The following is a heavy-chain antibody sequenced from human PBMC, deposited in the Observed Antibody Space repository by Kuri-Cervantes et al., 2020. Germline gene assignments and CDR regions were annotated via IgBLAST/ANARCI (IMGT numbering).Heavy chain of an antibody. CDR2: IDSSSSYL. V-gene: IGHV3-21*04. CDR3: AKDLYSSGWSVSDY. D-gene: IGHD6-19*01. Sequence: GESLKISCVASGFTFSSHNMNWVRQAPGKGLEWVSYIDSSSSYLLYADSVKGRFTISRDNAKNSLYLQMNSLRAEDTALYYCAKDLYSSGWSVSDYWGQGTLVTVSS. CDR1: GFTFSSHN. J-gene: IGHJ4*02.